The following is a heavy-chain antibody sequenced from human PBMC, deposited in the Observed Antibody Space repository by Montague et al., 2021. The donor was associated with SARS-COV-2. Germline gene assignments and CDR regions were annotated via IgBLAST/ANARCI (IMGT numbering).Heavy chain of an antibody. D-gene: IGHD3-3*01. CDR2: IKEDGSEK. J-gene: IGHJ3*02. V-gene: IGHV3-7*01. CDR1: GFTFSRFW. Sequence: SLRLSCAASGFTFSRFWMSWVRQAPGKGLEWVANIKEDGSEKNYVDSVKGRFTISRDNAKNSLYLQMNSLRAEDTAVYHCARDGRYNDFWSGYYIPSPQNDAFDIWGQGTMVTVSS. CDR3: ARDGRYNDFWSGYYIPSPQNDAFDI.